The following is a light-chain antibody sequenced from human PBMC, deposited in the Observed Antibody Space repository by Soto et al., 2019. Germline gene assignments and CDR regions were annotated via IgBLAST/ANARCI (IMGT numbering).Light chain of an antibody. Sequence: DIQMTQSPSTLSASVGDRVTITCRASQSISSWLAWYQQKPGKAPKLLLFNASSVESGVPSRFSGSGAGTDFIRTISSVQPDDFATYYCQQYNTYHFTFGGGTKVEIK. CDR1: QSISSW. J-gene: IGKJ4*01. V-gene: IGKV1-5*03. CDR2: NAS. CDR3: QQYNTYHFT.